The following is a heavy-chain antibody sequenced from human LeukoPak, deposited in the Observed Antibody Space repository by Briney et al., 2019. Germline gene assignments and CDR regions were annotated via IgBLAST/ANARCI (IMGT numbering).Heavy chain of an antibody. Sequence: GGSLRLSCAASGFTFSSYAMRWVRQAPGKGLEWVSDISGSGDNTYYADSVKGRFTISRDNSKNTLSLQMNSLRAEDTAVYYCAKDRRSSDGYNPCDYWGQGTLATVSS. CDR2: ISGSGDNT. V-gene: IGHV3-23*01. CDR3: AKDRRSSDGYNPCDY. J-gene: IGHJ4*02. D-gene: IGHD5-24*01. CDR1: GFTFSSYA.